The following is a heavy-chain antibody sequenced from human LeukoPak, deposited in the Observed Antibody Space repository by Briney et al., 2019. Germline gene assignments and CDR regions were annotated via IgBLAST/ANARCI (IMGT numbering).Heavy chain of an antibody. CDR1: GGSISGYY. V-gene: IGHV4-59*12. CDR2: IYYSGST. J-gene: IGHJ4*02. Sequence: SETLSLTCTVSGGSISGYYWSWIRQPPGKGLECIGYIYYSGSTNYNPSLKSRVTISVDTSGNQFSLKVSSVTGADTAVYYCARVRDGDKYFDYWGQGTPFTVSS. CDR3: ARVRDGDKYFDY. D-gene: IGHD5-24*01.